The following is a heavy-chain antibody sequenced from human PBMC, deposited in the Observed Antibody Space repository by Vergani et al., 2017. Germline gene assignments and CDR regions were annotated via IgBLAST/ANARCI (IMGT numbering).Heavy chain of an antibody. V-gene: IGHV3-72*01. CDR1: GFIFSDHY. CDR3: VRVKGSNWNDHLYDI. D-gene: IGHD1-1*01. Sequence: VQLVESGGGLVKPGGSLSLSCAASGFIFSDHYMDWVRQAPGKGLEWVCRIRNKANDYTTQYAASVKGRFTISRDDSKSYLYLQMNSLQTEDTALYYCVRVKGSNWNDHLYDIWGQGTLVTVSS. J-gene: IGHJ3*02. CDR2: IRNKANDYTT.